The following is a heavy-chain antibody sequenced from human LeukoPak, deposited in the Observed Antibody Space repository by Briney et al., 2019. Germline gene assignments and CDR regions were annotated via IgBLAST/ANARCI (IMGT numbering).Heavy chain of an antibody. V-gene: IGHV4-30-4*01. J-gene: IGHJ3*02. CDR3: ALYDSSGSEAFDI. CDR2: IYYSGST. CDR1: GGSISSGDYY. Sequence: SQTLFLTCTVSGGSISSGDYYWSWIRQPPGKGLEWIGYIYYSGSTYYNPSLKSRVTISVDTSKNQFSLKLSSVTAADTAVYYCALYDSSGSEAFDIWGQGTMVTVSS. D-gene: IGHD3-22*01.